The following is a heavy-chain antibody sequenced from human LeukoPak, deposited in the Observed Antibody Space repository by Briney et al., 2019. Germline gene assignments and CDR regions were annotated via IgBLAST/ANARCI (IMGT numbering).Heavy chain of an antibody. D-gene: IGHD2-15*01. Sequence: ASVKVSCKASGYTFTDYYLHWVRQAPGQGLEWMGWMNPNSGNTGYAQKFQGRVTMTRNTSISTAYMELSSLRSEDTAVYYCARAVAASFDYWGQGTLVTVSS. CDR1: GYTFTDYY. CDR2: MNPNSGNT. J-gene: IGHJ4*02. V-gene: IGHV1-8*02. CDR3: ARAVAASFDY.